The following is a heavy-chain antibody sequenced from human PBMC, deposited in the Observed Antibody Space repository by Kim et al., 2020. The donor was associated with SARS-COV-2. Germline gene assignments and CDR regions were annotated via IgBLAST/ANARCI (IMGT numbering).Heavy chain of an antibody. Sequence: PIFGTANYAQKFQGRVTITADKSTSTAYMELSSLRSEDTAVYYCASSPDDWDQGTLVTVSS. CDR2: PIFGTA. CDR3: ASSPDD. J-gene: IGHJ4*02. V-gene: IGHV1-69*06.